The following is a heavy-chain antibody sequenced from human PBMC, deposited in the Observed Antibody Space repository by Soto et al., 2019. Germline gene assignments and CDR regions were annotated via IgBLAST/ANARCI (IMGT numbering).Heavy chain of an antibody. Sequence: QVQLVQSGAEVKKPGASVKVSCKASGYTFTSYAMRWVRQAPGQRLEWMGWINAGNGNTKYSQKFQGRVTITRDTSASTAYMELSSLRSEDTAVYYCARDPVTYYDFWSGHPAAGFHYWGQGTLVTVSS. CDR2: INAGNGNT. D-gene: IGHD3-3*01. V-gene: IGHV1-3*01. J-gene: IGHJ4*02. CDR1: GYTFTSYA. CDR3: ARDPVTYYDFWSGHPAAGFHY.